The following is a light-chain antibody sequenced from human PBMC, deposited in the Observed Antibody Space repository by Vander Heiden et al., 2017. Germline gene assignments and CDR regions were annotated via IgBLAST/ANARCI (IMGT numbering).Light chain of an antibody. J-gene: IGLJ2*01. CDR2: RNN. V-gene: IGLV1-47*01. Sequence: QSVLTQPPSASGTPWQRVTISCSGSSSNIGSNYVYWYQQLPGTAPKLLIYRNNQRPSGVPDRFSGPKSGTSASLAISGLRSEDEADYYCAAWDDSLSGVVFGGGTTLTVL. CDR3: AAWDDSLSGVV. CDR1: SSNIGSNY.